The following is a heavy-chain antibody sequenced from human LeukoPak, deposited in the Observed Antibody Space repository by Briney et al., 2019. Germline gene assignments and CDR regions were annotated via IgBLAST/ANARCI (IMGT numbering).Heavy chain of an antibody. V-gene: IGHV3-53*01. CDR3: AQLPTGDY. CDR2: IYSGGST. J-gene: IGHJ4*02. CDR1: GFTFSSYA. D-gene: IGHD2-2*01. Sequence: GGSLRLSCAASGFTFSSYAMSWVRQAPGKGLEWVSVIYSGGSTYYADSVKGRFTISRDNSMSTLYLQMNSLRAEDTAVYYCAQLPTGDYWGQGTLVTVSS.